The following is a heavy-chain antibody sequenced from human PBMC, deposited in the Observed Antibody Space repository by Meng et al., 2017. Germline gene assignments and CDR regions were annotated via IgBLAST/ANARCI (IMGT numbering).Heavy chain of an antibody. CDR1: GGTFSSYA. CDR3: ARSRDDGEEYYYDSSGYYGFDY. J-gene: IGHJ4*02. D-gene: IGHD3-22*01. V-gene: IGHV1-69*06. Sequence: SVQVSCKATGGTFSSYAISWVRQAPGQGLEWMGGIIPIFGTANYAQKFQGRVTITADKYTSTAYMELSSMRSEDTAVYYCARSRDDGEEYYYDSSGYYGFDYWGQGTLVTVSS. CDR2: IIPIFGTA.